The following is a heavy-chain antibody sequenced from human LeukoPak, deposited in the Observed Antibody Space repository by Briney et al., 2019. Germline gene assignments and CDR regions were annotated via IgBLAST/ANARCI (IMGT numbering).Heavy chain of an antibody. V-gene: IGHV3-11*01. CDR3: ARDASYPEAFDI. J-gene: IGHJ3*02. CDR2: ISSSGSTI. D-gene: IGHD2-21*01. CDR1: GFTFSDYY. Sequence: GGSLRLSCAACGFTFSDYYMSWIRQAPGKGLEWVSYISSSGSTIYYADSVKGRFTISRDNAKNSLYLQMNSLRAEDTAVYYCARDASYPEAFDIWGQGTMVTVSS.